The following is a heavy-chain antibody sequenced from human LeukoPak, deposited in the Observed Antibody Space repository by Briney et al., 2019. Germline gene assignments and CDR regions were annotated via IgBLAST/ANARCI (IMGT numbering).Heavy chain of an antibody. CDR1: GGTFSSYA. J-gene: IGHJ4*02. CDR2: ITPIFGTA. CDR3: ARGVVSYDILTGYYTYYFDY. Sequence: SVKVSCKASGGTFSSYAISWVRQAPGQGLEWMGGITPIFGTANYAQKFQGRVTITADESTSTAYMELSSLRSEDTAVYYCARGVVSYDILTGYYTYYFDYWGQGTLVTVSS. D-gene: IGHD3-9*01. V-gene: IGHV1-69*13.